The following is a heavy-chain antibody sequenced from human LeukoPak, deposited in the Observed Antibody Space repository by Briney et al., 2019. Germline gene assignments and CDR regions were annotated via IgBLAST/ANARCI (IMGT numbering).Heavy chain of an antibody. J-gene: IGHJ3*02. CDR3: ARDLREHGVFDI. D-gene: IGHD1-26*01. V-gene: IGHV3-48*01. CDR2: ISSSGSTI. Sequence: GGSLRLSCAASGFTFSDYAMNWVRQAPGKGLEWVSYISSSGSTIYYAASVKGRFSISRDNSKNTVYLQMNSLRAEDRAVYYCARDLREHGVFDIWGQGTVVTVSS. CDR1: GFTFSDYA.